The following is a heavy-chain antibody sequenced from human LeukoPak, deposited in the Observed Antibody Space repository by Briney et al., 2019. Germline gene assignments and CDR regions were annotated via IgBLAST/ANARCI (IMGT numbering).Heavy chain of an antibody. D-gene: IGHD3-10*01. J-gene: IGHJ3*02. CDR1: GFTFSSYN. CDR3: ARDQSMLRGVISAFDI. V-gene: IGHV3-21*01. CDR2: ISSSSSYI. Sequence: RGSLRLSCAASGFTFSSYNMNWVRQAPGKGLEWVSCISSSSSYIYYADSVKGRFTISRDNAKNSLYLQMNSLRAEDTAVYYCARDQSMLRGVISAFDIWGQGTMVTVSS.